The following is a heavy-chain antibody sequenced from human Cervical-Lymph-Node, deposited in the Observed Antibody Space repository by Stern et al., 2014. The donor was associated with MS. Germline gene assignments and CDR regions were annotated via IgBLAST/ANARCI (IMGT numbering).Heavy chain of an antibody. CDR1: GFTFSSYG. V-gene: IGHV3-33*01. D-gene: IGHD3-9*01. CDR3: ARQGHILTGPPLDY. Sequence: VQLVESGGGVVQPGRSLRLSCAASGFTFSSYGMHWVRQAPGKGLEWVAVIWYDGSNKYYADSVKGRFTISRDNSKNTLYLQMNSLRAEDTAVYYCARQGHILTGPPLDYWGQGTLVTVSS. J-gene: IGHJ4*02. CDR2: IWYDGSNK.